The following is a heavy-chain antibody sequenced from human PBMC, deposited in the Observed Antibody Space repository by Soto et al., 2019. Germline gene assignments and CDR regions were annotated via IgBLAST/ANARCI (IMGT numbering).Heavy chain of an antibody. D-gene: IGHD5-18*01. CDR3: ASVKYSPPYYYYYGMDV. CDR1: GYTFTSYG. CDR2: ISAYNGNT. Sequence: QVRLVQSGAEVKKPWASVKVSCKASGYTFTSYGISWVRQAPGQGLEWMGWISAYNGNTNYAQKLQGRVTMTTDTSTSTAYMELRSLRSDDTAVYYCASVKYSPPYYYYYGMDVWGQGTTVTVSS. J-gene: IGHJ6*02. V-gene: IGHV1-18*01.